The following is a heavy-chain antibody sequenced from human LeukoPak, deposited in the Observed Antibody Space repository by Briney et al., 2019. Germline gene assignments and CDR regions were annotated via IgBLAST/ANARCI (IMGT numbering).Heavy chain of an antibody. D-gene: IGHD2-15*01. CDR2: ISYDGSNK. CDR1: GFTFSSYG. CDR3: AKDYRRDIVVVVAATPHY. V-gene: IGHV3-30*18. Sequence: GGSLRLSCAAPGFTFSSYGMHWVRQAPGKGLEWVAVISYDGSNKYYADSVKGRFTISRDNSKNTLYLQMNSLRAEDTAVYYFAKDYRRDIVVVVAATPHYWGQGTLVTVSS. J-gene: IGHJ4*02.